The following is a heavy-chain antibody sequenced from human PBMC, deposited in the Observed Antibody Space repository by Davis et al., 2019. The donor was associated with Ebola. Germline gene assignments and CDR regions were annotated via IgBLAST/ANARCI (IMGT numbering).Heavy chain of an antibody. CDR3: ARPSGYSYGAHPSPHGMDV. CDR1: GGTFRGYA. J-gene: IGHJ6*02. CDR2: ISAYNGNT. V-gene: IGHV1-18*01. Sequence: AASVKVSCKASGGTFRGYAISWVRQAPGQGLEWMGWISAYNGNTNYAQKLQGRVTMTTDTSTSTAYMELRSLRSDDTAVYYCARPSGYSYGAHPSPHGMDVWGQGTTVTVSS. D-gene: IGHD5-18*01.